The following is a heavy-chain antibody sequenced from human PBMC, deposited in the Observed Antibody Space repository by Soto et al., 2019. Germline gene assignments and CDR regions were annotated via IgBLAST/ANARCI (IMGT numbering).Heavy chain of an antibody. J-gene: IGHJ4*02. CDR2: IYPGDSDT. V-gene: IGHV5-51*01. Sequence: VESLKIPWKGSGYSFTSYCIRCVLQMPGKGLEWMGIIYPGDSDTRYSPSFQGQVTISADKSISTAYLQWSSLKASDTAMYYCARVATLARDIVVVPAHFDYWGQGTLVTVSS. CDR3: ARVATLARDIVVVPAHFDY. D-gene: IGHD2-2*01. CDR1: GYSFTSYC.